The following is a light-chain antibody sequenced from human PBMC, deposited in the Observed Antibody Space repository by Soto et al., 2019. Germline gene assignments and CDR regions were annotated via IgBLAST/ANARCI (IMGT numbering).Light chain of an antibody. CDR2: AAS. J-gene: IGKJ5*01. Sequence: DIQMTQSPSSLSASVGDRVTITCRASQSISTYLNWYQQKLGEAPKLLIYAASSLQSGVPSRFSGSGFGTDFTLTISSLQPEDFATYFCQQSYITPQGTFGQGTRLEIK. CDR1: QSISTY. CDR3: QQSYITPQGT. V-gene: IGKV1-39*01.